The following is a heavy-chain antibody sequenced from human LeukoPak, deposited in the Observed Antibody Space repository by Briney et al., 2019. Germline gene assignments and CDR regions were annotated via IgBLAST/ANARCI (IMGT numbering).Heavy chain of an antibody. V-gene: IGHV3-74*01. J-gene: IGHJ4*02. CDR3: ARGRSVITDY. CDR2: INTDGRST. Sequence: GGSLRLSCAAPGFTFSSYWMHWVRQAPGKGLVWVSRINTDGRSTRYADSVKGRFTISRDNAKNTLYLQMNSLRAEDTAVYYCARGRSVITDYWGQGTLVTVSS. D-gene: IGHD1-14*01. CDR1: GFTFSSYW.